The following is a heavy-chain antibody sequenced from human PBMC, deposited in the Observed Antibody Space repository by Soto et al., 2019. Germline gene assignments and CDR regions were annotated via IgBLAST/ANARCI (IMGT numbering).Heavy chain of an antibody. CDR3: SHVLGYCSSVTCYHSVDYMDV. J-gene: IGHJ6*03. CDR2: VYWDDDK. D-gene: IGHD2-15*01. V-gene: IGHV2-5*02. CDR1: GFSLNTSAVG. Sequence: QITLKESGPTLVKPTQTLTLTCTFSGFSLNTSAVGVGWIRQPPGKALEWLALVYWDDDKLYSPSLKSRLTITKDTSKNQVVLTMTNMDPVDTATYFCSHVLGYCSSVTCYHSVDYMDVWGKGTTVTLSS.